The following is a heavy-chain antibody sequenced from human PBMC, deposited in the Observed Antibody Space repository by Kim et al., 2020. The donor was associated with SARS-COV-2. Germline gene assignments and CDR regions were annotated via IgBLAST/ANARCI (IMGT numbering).Heavy chain of an antibody. CDR2: ISYGSTYM. CDR3: ARWADYYDYSEVNY. J-gene: IGHJ4*02. V-gene: IGHV3-21*01. CDR1: GFTFSNYS. Sequence: GGSLRLSCAASGFTFSNYSMNWVRQAPGRGLEWVSSISYGSTYMYYADSVKGRFTISRDNAKKSLYLQMNSMRSEDTAVYYCARWADYYDYSEVNYWGQGTLVTVSS. D-gene: IGHD3-16*01.